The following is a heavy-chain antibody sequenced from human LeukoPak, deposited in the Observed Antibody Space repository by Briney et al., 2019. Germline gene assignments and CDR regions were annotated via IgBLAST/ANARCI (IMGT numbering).Heavy chain of an antibody. CDR2: ISSSSSI. D-gene: IGHD2-2*01. Sequence: GGSLRLSCAASGFTFSTYSMNWVRQAPGKGLEWVSSISSSSSIYYADSVKGRFTISKDNAKNSLYLQMNSLRAEDTAVYYCARSIVVVPAALFTDYMDVWGKGTTVTVSS. CDR1: GFTFSTYS. J-gene: IGHJ6*03. V-gene: IGHV3-21*01. CDR3: ARSIVVVPAALFTDYMDV.